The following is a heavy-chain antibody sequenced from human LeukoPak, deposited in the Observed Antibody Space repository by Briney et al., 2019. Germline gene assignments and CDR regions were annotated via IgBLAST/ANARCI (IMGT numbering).Heavy chain of an antibody. Sequence: GGSLRLSCAASGFTFSSYGMHWVRQAPGKGLEWVAFIRYDGSNKYYTDSVKGRFTISRDNSKNTLYLQMNSLRAEDTAVYYCAKDMCGGSCYSGGYFDYWGQGTLVTVSS. D-gene: IGHD2-15*01. V-gene: IGHV3-30*02. CDR1: GFTFSSYG. J-gene: IGHJ4*02. CDR3: AKDMCGGSCYSGGYFDY. CDR2: IRYDGSNK.